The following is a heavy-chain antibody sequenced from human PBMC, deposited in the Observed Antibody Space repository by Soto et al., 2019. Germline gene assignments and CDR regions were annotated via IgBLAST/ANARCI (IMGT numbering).Heavy chain of an antibody. CDR3: AREVGATSEDYFDY. V-gene: IGHV4-59*01. CDR1: GGSISSYF. Sequence: SETLSLTCTVSGGSISSYFWSWIRQPPGKALEWFGFIYYSGTTNYNPSLKSRVTISVDTSKNQFSLKLSSVTAADTAVYYCAREVGATSEDYFDYWGQGTLVTVS. D-gene: IGHD1-26*01. CDR2: IYYSGTT. J-gene: IGHJ4*02.